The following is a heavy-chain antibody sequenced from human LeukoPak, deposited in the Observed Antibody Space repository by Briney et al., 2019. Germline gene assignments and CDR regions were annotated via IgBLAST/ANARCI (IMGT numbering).Heavy chain of an antibody. D-gene: IGHD6-19*01. CDR3: AARPPIVVAGPFDG. Sequence: LSGGSLRLSCAASGFTSTNYAMGWVRQAPGKGLEWLSTISGSGDNTYYADSVKGRFTISRDNSKNTLYLQMNSLRVEDTAVYYCAARPPIVVAGPFDGWGQGPLVTVSS. CDR2: ISGSGDNT. V-gene: IGHV3-23*01. CDR1: GFTSTNYA. J-gene: IGHJ4*02.